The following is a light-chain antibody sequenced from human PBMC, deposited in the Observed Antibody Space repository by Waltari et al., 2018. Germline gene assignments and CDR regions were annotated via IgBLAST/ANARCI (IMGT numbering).Light chain of an antibody. V-gene: IGKV1-39*01. CDR2: AAS. J-gene: IGKJ4*01. Sequence: DIQMTQSPSSLSASVGDRVTITCRGSQSISTSLNWYQHKPGKAPNLLIYAASTLQSGVPSRFRGSGSGTGFTLTISSLQPEDFATYYCQQSYNTPLTFGGGTK. CDR3: QQSYNTPLT. CDR1: QSISTS.